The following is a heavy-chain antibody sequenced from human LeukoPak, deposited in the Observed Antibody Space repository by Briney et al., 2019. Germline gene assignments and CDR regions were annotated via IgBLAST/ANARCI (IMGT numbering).Heavy chain of an antibody. CDR2: IYYSGST. J-gene: IGHJ5*02. V-gene: IGHV4-39*01. D-gene: IGHD6-13*01. CDR3: ARWVYGQQPPDEGFDP. Sequence: SETLSLTCTVSGGSISSSSYYWGWIRQPPGKGLECIGSIYYSGSTYYNPSLKSRVTISVDTSKNQFSLKLSSVTAADTAVYYCARWVYGQQPPDEGFDPWGQGTLVTVSS. CDR1: GGSISSSSYY.